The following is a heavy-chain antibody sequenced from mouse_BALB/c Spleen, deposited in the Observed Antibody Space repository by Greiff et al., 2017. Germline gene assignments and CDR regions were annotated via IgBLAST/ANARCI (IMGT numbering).Heavy chain of an antibody. CDR2: IWAGGST. CDR3: ASYDGYYAMDY. J-gene: IGHJ4*01. V-gene: IGHV2-9*02. Sequence: VMLVESGPGLVAPSQSLSITCTVSGFSLTSYGVHWVRQPPGKGLEWLGVIWAGGSTNYNSALMSRLSISKDNSKSQVFLKMNSLQTDDTAMYYCASYDGYYAMDYWGQGTSVTVSS. D-gene: IGHD2-3*01. CDR1: GFSLTSYG.